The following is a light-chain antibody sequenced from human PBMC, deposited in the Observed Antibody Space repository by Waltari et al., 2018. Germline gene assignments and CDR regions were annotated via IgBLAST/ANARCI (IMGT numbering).Light chain of an antibody. CDR1: QSVLYSSNRQNY. Sequence: DIVMTQSPDSLAVSLGERVTINCRSSQSVLYSSNRQNYLAWYQLKPGRPPKMLIYWASFRDSGVPDRFSGSGSGTDFTLTISNLQAEDFATYYCQQANSFPLTFGGGTKVEIK. CDR3: QQANSFPLT. V-gene: IGKV4-1*01. J-gene: IGKJ4*01. CDR2: WAS.